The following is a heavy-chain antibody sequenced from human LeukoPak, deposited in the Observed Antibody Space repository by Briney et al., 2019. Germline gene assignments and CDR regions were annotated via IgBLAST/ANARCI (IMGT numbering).Heavy chain of an antibody. V-gene: IGHV3-30*04. CDR2: ISYDGSNK. D-gene: IGHD5-12*01. CDR3: ARGGYSGYDDFDY. CDR1: GFTFSSYA. Sequence: PGGSLRLSCAASGFTFSSYAMHWVRQAPGKGLEWVAVISYDGSNKYYADSVKGRFTISRENSKNTLYLQMNSLRAEDTAVYDCARGGYSGYDDFDYWGQGTLVTVSS. J-gene: IGHJ4*02.